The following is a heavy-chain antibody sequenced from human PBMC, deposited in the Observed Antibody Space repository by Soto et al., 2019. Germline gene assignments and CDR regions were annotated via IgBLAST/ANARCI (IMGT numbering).Heavy chain of an antibody. CDR3: ARVGIQLWSPYNWFDP. J-gene: IGHJ5*02. D-gene: IGHD5-18*01. V-gene: IGHV1-18*01. Sequence: ASVKVSCKASGYTFTSYGISWVRQAPGQGLEWMGWISAYNGNTNYAQKPQGRVTMTTDTSTSTAYMELRSLRSDDTAVYYCARVGIQLWSPYNWFDPWGQGTLVTVSS. CDR2: ISAYNGNT. CDR1: GYTFTSYG.